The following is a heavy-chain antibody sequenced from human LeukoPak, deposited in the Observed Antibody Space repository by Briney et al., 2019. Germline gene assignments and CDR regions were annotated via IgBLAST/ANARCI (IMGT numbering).Heavy chain of an antibody. J-gene: IGHJ6*04. CDR2: IYYSGST. Sequence: PSETLSLTCTVSGGSISSYYWSWIRQPPGKGXXXXXYIYYSGSTNYNPSLKSRVTISVDTSKNQFSLKLSSVTAADTAVYYCAREYCSSTSCYGMDVWGKGTTVTVSS. CDR3: AREYCSSTSCYGMDV. D-gene: IGHD2-2*01. CDR1: GGSISSYY. V-gene: IGHV4-59*01.